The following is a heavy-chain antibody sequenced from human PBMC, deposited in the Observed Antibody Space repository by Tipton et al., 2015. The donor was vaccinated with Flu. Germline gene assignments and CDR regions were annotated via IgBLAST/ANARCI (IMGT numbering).Heavy chain of an antibody. CDR1: GDFIDSRPL. J-gene: IGHJ5*01. CDR2: VHRSGNA. Sequence: TLSLTCSVSGDFIDSRPLWGWIRQPPGQGLQWIGNVHRSGNAYYNSSLQSRVTIPVDTSKNQFSLKLYAVTAADTAVYYCARRDFSNYVSEPKNWFNSWGQGILVTASS. D-gene: IGHD4-11*01. CDR3: ARRDFSNYVSEPKNWFNS. V-gene: IGHV4-38-2*01.